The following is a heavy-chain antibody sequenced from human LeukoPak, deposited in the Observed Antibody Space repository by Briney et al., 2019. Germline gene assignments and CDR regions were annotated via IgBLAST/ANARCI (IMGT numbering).Heavy chain of an antibody. J-gene: IGHJ4*02. V-gene: IGHV4-59*08. D-gene: IGHD3-16*02. CDR3: ARVVYDYVWGSYRQGYFDY. CDR1: GGSVSSYY. Sequence: SETLSLTCTVSGGSVSSYYWSWIRQPPGKGLEWIGYIYYSGSTNYNPSLKSRVTISVDTSKNQFSLKLSSVTAADTAVYYCARVVYDYVWGSYRQGYFDYWGQGTLVTVSS. CDR2: IYYSGST.